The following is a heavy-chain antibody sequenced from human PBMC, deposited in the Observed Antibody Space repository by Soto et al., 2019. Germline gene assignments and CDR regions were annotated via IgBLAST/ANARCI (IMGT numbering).Heavy chain of an antibody. CDR3: AREGSYSAYNFAHGIQLWSFDF. J-gene: IGHJ4*02. CDR2: IFSSGIT. Sequence: PSATRSLTCTFSGVSINTFYLSWIRHPAGKGLEWIGRIFSSGITSFNPSLESRVAMSVDTSKNHFSLNLSSVTAADMAVYYCAREGSYSAYNFAHGIQLWSFDFWGQGALVTVS. D-gene: IGHD5-12*01. V-gene: IGHV4-4*07. CDR1: GVSINTFY.